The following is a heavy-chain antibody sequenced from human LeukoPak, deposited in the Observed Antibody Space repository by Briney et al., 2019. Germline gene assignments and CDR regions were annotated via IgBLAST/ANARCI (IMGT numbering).Heavy chain of an antibody. V-gene: IGHV3-9*03. CDR3: AKGLNPMIVNGFDY. CDR1: GFTFDDYA. Sequence: PGGSLRLSCAASGFTFDDYAMHWVRQAPGKGLEWVSGISWNSGSIGYADSVKGRFTISRDNAKNSLYLQMNSLRAEDMALYYCAKGLNPMIVNGFDYWGQGTLVTVSS. CDR2: ISWNSGSI. J-gene: IGHJ4*02. D-gene: IGHD3-22*01.